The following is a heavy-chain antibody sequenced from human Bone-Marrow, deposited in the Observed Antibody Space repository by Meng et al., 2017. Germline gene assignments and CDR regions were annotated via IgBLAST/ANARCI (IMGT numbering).Heavy chain of an antibody. CDR2: MNPNSGNT. CDR3: ARVDTVRGVWMPPFDY. V-gene: IGHV1-8*02. J-gene: IGHJ4*02. CDR1: GYTFTSYD. Sequence: ASVKVSCKASGYTFTSYDINWVRQATGQGLEWMGWMNPNSGNTGYAQKFQGRVTMTRDTSISTAYMELSRLRSDDTAVYYCARVDTVRGVWMPPFDYWGQGTLVTVSS. D-gene: IGHD3-10*01.